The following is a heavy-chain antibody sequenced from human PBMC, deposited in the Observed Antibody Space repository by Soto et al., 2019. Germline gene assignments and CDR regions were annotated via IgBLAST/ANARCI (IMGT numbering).Heavy chain of an antibody. CDR1: GYTFTSYG. CDR2: ISAYNGNT. Sequence: GASVKVSCKASGYTFTSYGISWVRQAPGQGLEWMGWISAYNGNTNYAQKLQGRVTMTTDTSTSTAYMELRSLRSDDTAVYYCARDLGTVTRDAFDIWGQGTMVTVSS. J-gene: IGHJ3*02. D-gene: IGHD4-17*01. V-gene: IGHV1-18*01. CDR3: ARDLGTVTRDAFDI.